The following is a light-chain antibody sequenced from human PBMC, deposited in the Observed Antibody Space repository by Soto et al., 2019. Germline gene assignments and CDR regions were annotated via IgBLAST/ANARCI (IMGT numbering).Light chain of an antibody. J-gene: IGKJ3*01. CDR3: QQSYSTLPA. CDR2: AAS. Sequence: DIPMTQSTSSLSASVGDRVTITCRASQSISSYLNWYQQKPGKAPKLLIYAASSLQSGVPSRFSGSGSGTDFTLTISSLQPEDFATYYCQQSYSTLPAFGPGTKVDIK. CDR1: QSISSY. V-gene: IGKV1-39*01.